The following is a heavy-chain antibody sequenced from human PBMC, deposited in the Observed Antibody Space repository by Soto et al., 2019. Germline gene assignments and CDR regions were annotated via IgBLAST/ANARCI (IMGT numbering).Heavy chain of an antibody. J-gene: IGHJ6*02. D-gene: IGHD6-13*01. CDR1: GFTFSSYG. CDR2: IWYDGSNK. V-gene: IGHV3-33*01. CDR3: ARDLITSSSWSDIYYYYYGMDV. Sequence: PGGSLRLSCAASGFTFSSYGMHWVRQAPGKGLEWVAVIWYDGSNKYYADSVKGRFTISRDNSKNTLYLQMNSLRAEDTAVYYCARDLITSSSWSDIYYYYYGMDVWGQGTTVTVSS.